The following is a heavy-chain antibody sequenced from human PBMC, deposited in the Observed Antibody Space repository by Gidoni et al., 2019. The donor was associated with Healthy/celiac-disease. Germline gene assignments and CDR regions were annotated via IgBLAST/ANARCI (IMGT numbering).Heavy chain of an antibody. CDR3: ARGLGYYDFWSGYYAPGY. CDR2: INHSGST. CDR1: GGSFSGYY. V-gene: IGHV4-34*01. Sequence: QVQLQQWGSGLLKPSVPLSLTCSVYGGSFSGYYWRWIRQSPGKGLEWIGEINHSGSTNYNPSLKRRVTISVDTSKNQFSLKLSSVTAADTAVYYCARGLGYYDFWSGYYAPGYWGQGTLVTVSS. D-gene: IGHD3-3*01. J-gene: IGHJ4*02.